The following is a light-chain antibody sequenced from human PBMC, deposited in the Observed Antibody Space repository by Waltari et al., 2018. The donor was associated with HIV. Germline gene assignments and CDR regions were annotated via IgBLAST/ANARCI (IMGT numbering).Light chain of an antibody. CDR2: GAS. CDR1: QGISTW. J-gene: IGKJ5*01. V-gene: IGKV1-12*01. Sequence: DIQMTQSPSSVSAYVGDRVTLTCRATQGISTWLAWYQQKPGKAPKLLISGASNLEPGVPSRFSGSGSGTSFSLTITSLQADDFAIYYCQQTNSFPFTFGQGTQLEIK. CDR3: QQTNSFPFT.